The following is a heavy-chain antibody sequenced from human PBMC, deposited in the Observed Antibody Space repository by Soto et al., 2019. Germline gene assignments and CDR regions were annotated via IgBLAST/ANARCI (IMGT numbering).Heavy chain of an antibody. Sequence: QVQLQESGPGLVKPSETLSLSCTVSGGSITRGGYSWSWIRQHPVKGLEWIGYISYNGRTDYNPSLKRRVTISADTSKNQFSLTLNSVTAADTAVYYCARAEVVVIRFEYWGQGTLVTVSS. D-gene: IGHD3-22*01. CDR3: ARAEVVVIRFEY. V-gene: IGHV4-31*03. CDR2: ISYNGRT. CDR1: GGSITRGGYS. J-gene: IGHJ4*02.